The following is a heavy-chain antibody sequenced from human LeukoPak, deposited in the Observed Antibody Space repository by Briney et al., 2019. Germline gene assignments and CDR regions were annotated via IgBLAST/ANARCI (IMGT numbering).Heavy chain of an antibody. Sequence: GGSLRLSCAASGFTFSSYGMHWVRQAPGKGLEWVAVISYDGSNKYYADSVKGRFTISRDNSKNTLYLQMNSLRSEDTAVYYCARRFYDNLTGHTWYDYWGQGTLVTVSS. CDR1: GFTFSSYG. J-gene: IGHJ4*02. CDR2: ISYDGSNK. V-gene: IGHV3-30*03. CDR3: ARRFYDNLTGHTWYDY. D-gene: IGHD3-9*01.